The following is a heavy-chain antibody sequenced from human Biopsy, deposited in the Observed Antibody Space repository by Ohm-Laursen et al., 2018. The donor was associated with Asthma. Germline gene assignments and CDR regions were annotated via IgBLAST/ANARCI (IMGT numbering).Heavy chain of an antibody. V-gene: IGHV3-30-3*01. CDR2: IFFDGSNK. J-gene: IGHJ4*02. Sequence: SLRLSCSASGFTFHNYVMHWVRQAPGKGLEWVAGIFFDGSNKYYADSVKGRFTISRDNSKDTLYLQVNSLRGDDTAVYYCARGKTWGRSYYFDYWGQGALVTVSS. D-gene: IGHD6-6*01. CDR3: ARGKTWGRSYYFDY. CDR1: GFTFHNYV.